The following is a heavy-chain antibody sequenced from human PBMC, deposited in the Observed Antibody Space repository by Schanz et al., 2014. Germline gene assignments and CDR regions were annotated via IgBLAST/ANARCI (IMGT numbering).Heavy chain of an antibody. CDR3: ARGHYGXDV. D-gene: IGHD3-10*01. J-gene: IGHJ6*02. V-gene: IGHV3-21*02. CDR1: GFNFITFA. Sequence: EVQLVESGGDLVQPGRSLRLSCAASGFNFITFAMSWVRQAPGKGLEWVSYISSSSSYIYYADSMKGRFTISRDNAKNSLYLQMNSLRAEDTAVYYCARGHYGXDVWGPGTSXXVSS. CDR2: ISSSSSYI.